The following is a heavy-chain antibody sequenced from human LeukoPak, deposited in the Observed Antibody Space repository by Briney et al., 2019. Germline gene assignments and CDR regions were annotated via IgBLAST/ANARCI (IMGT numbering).Heavy chain of an antibody. J-gene: IGHJ6*03. V-gene: IGHV4-34*01. CDR1: GGSFSGYY. CDR2: INHSGST. CDR3: ARVATYYYYYMDV. Sequence: SETLSLTCAVYGGSFSGYYWSWIRQPPGKGLEWIGEINHSGSTNYNPSLKSRVTISVDTSKNQFSLKLSSVTAADTAVYYCARVATYYYYYMDVWGKGTTVIISS.